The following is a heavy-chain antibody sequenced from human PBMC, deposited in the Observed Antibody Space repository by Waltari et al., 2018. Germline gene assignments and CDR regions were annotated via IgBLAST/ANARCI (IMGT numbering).Heavy chain of an antibody. V-gene: IGHV1-2*06. CDR1: GYTFTGYY. CDR2: INPNSGGT. CDR3: ARGGSGSYGRSRLIGLYY. D-gene: IGHD3-10*01. J-gene: IGHJ4*02. Sequence: QVQLVQSGAEVKKPGASVKVSCKASGYTFTGYYMHWVRQAPGQGLEWMGRINPNSGGTNYAQKFQGRVTMTRDTSISTAYMELSRLRSDDTAVYYCARGGSGSYGRSRLIGLYYWGQGTLVTVSS.